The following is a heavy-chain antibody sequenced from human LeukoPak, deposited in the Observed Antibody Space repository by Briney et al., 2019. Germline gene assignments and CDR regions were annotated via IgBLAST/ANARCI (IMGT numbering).Heavy chain of an antibody. V-gene: IGHV4-31*03. Sequence: SQTLSLTCTVSGGSITSGGYFWTWIRQHPGEGLEWIVYISYSGSTYYNPPLKSRLTISRDTPNNQLSLKLNSVTAADTALYYCARYYCGTSYCPGVDYWGQGALVTVSS. D-gene: IGHD2-21*01. J-gene: IGHJ4*02. CDR1: GGSITSGGYF. CDR3: ARYYCGTSYCPGVDY. CDR2: ISYSGST.